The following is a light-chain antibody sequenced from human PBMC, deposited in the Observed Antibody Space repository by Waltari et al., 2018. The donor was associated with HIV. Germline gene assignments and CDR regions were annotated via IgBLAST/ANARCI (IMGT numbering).Light chain of an antibody. CDR2: DVS. Sequence: QSALTQPRSVSGSPGQSVTISCTGTSSDVGVYNFVSWYQQHPGQAPKLMSYDVSKRPSVFPDRFSGSKSGNTASLTISGLQAEDEADYYCCSYAGSYPVVFGGGTKLTVL. V-gene: IGLV2-11*01. J-gene: IGLJ2*01. CDR3: CSYAGSYPVV. CDR1: SSDVGVYNF.